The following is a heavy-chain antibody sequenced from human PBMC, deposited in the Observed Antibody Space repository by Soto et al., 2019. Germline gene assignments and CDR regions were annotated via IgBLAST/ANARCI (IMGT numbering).Heavy chain of an antibody. CDR1: GGSISSGGHY. CDR2: IYYSGST. D-gene: IGHD4-4*01. CDR3: ARDKPPKAVTTTYYYYYGMDV. V-gene: IGHV4-31*03. Sequence: QVQLQESGPGLVKPSQTLSLTCTVSGGSISSGGHYWSWIRQHPGKGLEWIGYIYYSGSTYYNPSLKSRVTISVDTSKNQFSLKLSSVTAADTAVYYCARDKPPKAVTTTYYYYYGMDVWGQGTTVTVSS. J-gene: IGHJ6*02.